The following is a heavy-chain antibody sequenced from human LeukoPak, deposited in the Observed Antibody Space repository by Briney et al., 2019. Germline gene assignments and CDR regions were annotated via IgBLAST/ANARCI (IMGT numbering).Heavy chain of an antibody. J-gene: IGHJ4*02. CDR3: ARHDDFWSGPNDY. CDR2: IYYSGST. Sequence: SETLSLTCTVSGGSISSSSYYWGWIRQPPGTGLEWIGSIYYSGSTYYNPSLKSRVTISVDTSKNQFSLKLSSVTAADTAVYYCARHDDFWSGPNDYWGQGTLVTVSS. D-gene: IGHD3-3*01. V-gene: IGHV4-39*01. CDR1: GGSISSSSYY.